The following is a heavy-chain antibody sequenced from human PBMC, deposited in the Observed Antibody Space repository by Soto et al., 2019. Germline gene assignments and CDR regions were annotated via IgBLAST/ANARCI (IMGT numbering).Heavy chain of an antibody. D-gene: IGHD2-21*02. V-gene: IGHV3-23*01. CDR3: ARGGGCGGGDCYKGGIDY. Sequence: PGGSLRLSCAASGFTFSNYAMTWVRQAPGKGLEWVSGISGSGGYTYYTDSVKGRFTISRDNSKNTVDLRMNRLRPEDTAVYYCARGGGCGGGDCYKGGIDYWGQGTLVTVSS. J-gene: IGHJ4*02. CDR1: GFTFSNYA. CDR2: ISGSGGYT.